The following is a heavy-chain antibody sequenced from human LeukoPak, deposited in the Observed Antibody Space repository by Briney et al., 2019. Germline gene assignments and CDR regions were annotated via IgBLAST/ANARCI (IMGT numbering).Heavy chain of an antibody. Sequence: SETLSLTCAVYGGSFSGYYWSWIRQPPGKGLEWIGEINHSGSTNYNPSLKSRVTISVDTSKNQFSLKLSSVTAADTAVYYCARGRTTILEWLKPSNWFDPWGQGTLVTVPS. V-gene: IGHV4-34*01. J-gene: IGHJ5*02. CDR1: GGSFSGYY. CDR3: ARGRTTILEWLKPSNWFDP. D-gene: IGHD3-3*01. CDR2: INHSGST.